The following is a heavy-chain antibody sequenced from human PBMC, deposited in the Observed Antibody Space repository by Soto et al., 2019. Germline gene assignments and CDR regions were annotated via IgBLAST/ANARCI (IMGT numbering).Heavy chain of an antibody. J-gene: IGHJ6*02. CDR1: GGSISSYY. CDR2: IYTSGST. Sequence: SETLSLTCTVSGGSISSYYWSWIRQPAGKGLEWIGRIYTSGSTNYNPSLKGRVTMSVDTSKNQFSLKLSSVTAADTAVYYCARDLVGATTFDYYYYGMDVWGQGTTVTVSS. D-gene: IGHD1-26*01. V-gene: IGHV4-4*07. CDR3: ARDLVGATTFDYYYYGMDV.